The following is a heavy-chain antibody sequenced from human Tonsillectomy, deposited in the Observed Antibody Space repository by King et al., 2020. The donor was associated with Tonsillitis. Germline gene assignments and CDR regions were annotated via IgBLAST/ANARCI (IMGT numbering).Heavy chain of an antibody. Sequence: QLQESGPGLVKPSETLSLTCTVSGDSISYYWSWIRQPPGRGLEWIGYIYNSVSTSYNPSLKSRATISMDTSKNQFSLKLSSVTAADTAVYYCASLYGAGGDWGQGTLVTVSS. D-gene: IGHD3-16*01. V-gene: IGHV4-59*01. CDR1: GDSISYY. J-gene: IGHJ4*02. CDR2: IYNSVST. CDR3: ASLYGAGGD.